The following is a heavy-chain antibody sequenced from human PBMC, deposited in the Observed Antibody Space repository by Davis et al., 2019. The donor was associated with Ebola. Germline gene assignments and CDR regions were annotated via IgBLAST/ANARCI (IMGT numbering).Heavy chain of an antibody. D-gene: IGHD3-3*01. V-gene: IGHV4-34*01. CDR2: INHSGIT. CDR1: GGSFSGYY. Sequence: WGSLRLSCAVSGGSFSGYYWSCIRQSPGKGLDWIGYINHSGITNYNPSLKSRATISVDTSKNQFSLKLSSVTAADTAVYYCARAQPFFRRFDYWGQGTLVTVSS. CDR3: ARAQPFFRRFDY. J-gene: IGHJ4*02.